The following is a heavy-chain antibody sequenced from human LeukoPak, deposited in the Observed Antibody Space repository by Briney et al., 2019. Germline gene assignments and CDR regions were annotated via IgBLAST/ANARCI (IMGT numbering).Heavy chain of an antibody. CDR2: IKQDGSEK. D-gene: IGHD6-6*01. Sequence: GGSLRLSCAASGFTFSSYWMSWVRQAPGKGLEWVANIKQDGSEKYYVGSVKGRFTISRDNAKNSLYLQMNSLRAEDTAVYYCARDQGPQLESYWGQGTLVTVSS. CDR3: ARDQGPQLESY. CDR1: GFTFSSYW. V-gene: IGHV3-7*01. J-gene: IGHJ4*02.